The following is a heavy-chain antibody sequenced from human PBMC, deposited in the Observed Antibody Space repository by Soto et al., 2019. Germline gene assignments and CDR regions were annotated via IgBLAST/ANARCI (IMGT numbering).Heavy chain of an antibody. J-gene: IGHJ4*02. Sequence: GGSLRLSCAASGFTFSSYGMHWVRQAPGKGLEWVAVIWYDGSNKYYADSVKGRFTISRDNSKNTLYLQMNSLRAEDTAVYYCARDRADIVVVPAAARFDYWGQGTLVTVSS. CDR1: GFTFSSYG. V-gene: IGHV3-33*01. D-gene: IGHD2-2*01. CDR2: IWYDGSNK. CDR3: ARDRADIVVVPAAARFDY.